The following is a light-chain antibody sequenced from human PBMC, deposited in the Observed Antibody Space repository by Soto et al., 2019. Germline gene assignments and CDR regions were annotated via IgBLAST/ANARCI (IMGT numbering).Light chain of an antibody. V-gene: IGKV3-15*01. CDR1: QSVSSSY. J-gene: IGKJ1*01. CDR2: GAS. CDR3: QQYNNWIRT. Sequence: EIVLTQSPGPLSLSTGERATLSCRPSQSVSSSYLAWYQQKPGQAPRLLIYGASTRATGIPARFSGSGSGTEFTLTISSLQSEDFAVYYCQQYNNWIRTFGQGTKVDI.